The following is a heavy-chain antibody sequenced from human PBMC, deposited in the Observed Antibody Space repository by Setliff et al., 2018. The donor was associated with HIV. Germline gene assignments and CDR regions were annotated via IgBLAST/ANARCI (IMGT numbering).Heavy chain of an antibody. CDR2: VYTSGTT. Sequence: SETLSLTCTVSGGSISSGHYYWSWIRQPAGKGLEWIGHVYTSGTTNYNPSLESRVTMSIDSSKNLFSLRLDSVTAADSAFYFCAHSLLGAPMIDYWGQGMLVTVSS. V-gene: IGHV4-61*09. CDR3: AHSLLGAPMIDY. J-gene: IGHJ4*02. CDR1: GGSISSGHYY. D-gene: IGHD3-16*01.